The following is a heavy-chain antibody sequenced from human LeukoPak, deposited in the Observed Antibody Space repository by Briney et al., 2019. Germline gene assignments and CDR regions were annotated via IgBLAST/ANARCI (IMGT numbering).Heavy chain of an antibody. CDR2: IYHSGST. V-gene: IGHV4-59*10. J-gene: IGHJ5*02. D-gene: IGHD1-26*01. CDR3: ARSRIVLADSLDP. Sequence: SETLSLTCAVYGGSFSGYYWSWIRKPAGKGLEWIGRIYHSGSTNYNTSLNSRATMSVDTSKNQFFQMLSSITAADTALYCCARSRIVLADSLDPWGQGTLVTVSS. CDR1: GGSFSGYY.